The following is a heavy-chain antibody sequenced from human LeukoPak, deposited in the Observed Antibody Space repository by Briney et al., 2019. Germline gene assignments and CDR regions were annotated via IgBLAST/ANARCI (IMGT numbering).Heavy chain of an antibody. CDR3: ARESSRPDYGDYVGAFDI. V-gene: IGHV3-30*02. CDR1: GFTFSSYG. J-gene: IGHJ3*02. CDR2: IRYDGSNK. D-gene: IGHD4-17*01. Sequence: GGSLRLSCAASGFTFSSYGMHWVRQAPGKGLEWVAFIRYDGSNKYYADSVKGRFTISRDNSKNTLYLQMNSLRAEDTAVYYCARESSRPDYGDYVGAFDIWGQGTMVTVSS.